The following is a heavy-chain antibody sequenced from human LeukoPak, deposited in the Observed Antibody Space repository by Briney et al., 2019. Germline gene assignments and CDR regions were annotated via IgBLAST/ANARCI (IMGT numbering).Heavy chain of an antibody. CDR2: IKQDETEK. CDR3: ARAENSNHIFDY. Sequence: GGSLRLSCTASGFTFSNFWMGWVRQAPGKGLEWVANIKQDETEKFYLGSVKGRFTISRDNSKNTLYLQMNSLRAEDTAVYYCARAENSNHIFDYWGQGTLVTVSS. CDR1: GFTFSNFW. J-gene: IGHJ4*02. V-gene: IGHV3-7*01. D-gene: IGHD4-11*01.